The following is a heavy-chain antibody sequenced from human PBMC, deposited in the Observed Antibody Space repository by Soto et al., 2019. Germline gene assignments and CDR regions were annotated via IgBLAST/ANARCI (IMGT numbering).Heavy chain of an antibody. CDR3: ASGTEVSPSWDV. J-gene: IGHJ6*02. CDR2: IHYSGST. CDR1: GGSISSGGYY. V-gene: IGHV4-31*03. Sequence: QVQLQESGPGLVKPSQTLSLTCTVSGGSISSGGYYWSWIRQHPGKGLEWIGYIHYSGSTYYNPSLKSRVTISVDTSKNQFSLKLSFVTAADTAVYYCASGTEVSPSWDVWGQGTTVTVSS. D-gene: IGHD1-26*01.